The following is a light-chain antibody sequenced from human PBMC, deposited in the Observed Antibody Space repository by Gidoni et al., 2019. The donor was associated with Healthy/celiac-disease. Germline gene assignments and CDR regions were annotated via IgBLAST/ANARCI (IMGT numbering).Light chain of an antibody. CDR3: QQRSNWPPIT. CDR2: AAS. Sequence: EIVLTQSPATLSLSPGERATLSCRASQSVSSYLAWYQQKPGQAPRLLIYAASNRAPGIPARFSGSGSGTDFTLTISSLEPEDFAVYYCQQRSNWPPITFGQGTRLEIK. J-gene: IGKJ5*01. CDR1: QSVSSY. V-gene: IGKV3-11*01.